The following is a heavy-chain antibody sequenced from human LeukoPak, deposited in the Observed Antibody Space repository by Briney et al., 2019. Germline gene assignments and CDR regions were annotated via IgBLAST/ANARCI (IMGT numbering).Heavy chain of an antibody. V-gene: IGHV1-8*03. CDR2: INPKSGNT. D-gene: IGHD2-15*01. CDR1: GYTFTTLD. J-gene: IGHJ4*02. Sequence: HVASVKVSCKASGYTFTTLDINWVRQATGQGLEWMGWINPKSGNTGHAQKFQGRVTITRNTSISTAYMELSSLRSEDTAVYYCARVDGSPDYWGQGTLVTVSS. CDR3: ARVDGSPDY.